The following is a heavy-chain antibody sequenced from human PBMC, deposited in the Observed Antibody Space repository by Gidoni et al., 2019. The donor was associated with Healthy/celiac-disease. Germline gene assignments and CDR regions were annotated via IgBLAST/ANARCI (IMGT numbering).Heavy chain of an antibody. CDR3: TRYYDSSGYYSSYFDY. V-gene: IGHV3-49*05. CDR2: IRSKAYGGTT. D-gene: IGHD3-22*01. J-gene: IGHJ4*02. Sequence: VQLVESGGGLVKPGRSLRLSCTASGFTFGDYAMSWFRQAPGKGLEWVGFIRSKAYGGTTEYAASVKGRFTISRDDSKSIAYLQMNSLKTEDTAVYYCTRYYDSSGYYSSYFDYWGQGTLVTVSS. CDR1: GFTFGDYA.